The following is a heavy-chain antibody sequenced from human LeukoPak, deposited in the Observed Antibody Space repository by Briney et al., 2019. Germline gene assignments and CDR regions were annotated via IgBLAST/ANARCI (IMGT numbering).Heavy chain of an antibody. CDR2: IAVGSGNT. CDR3: AADYNWNLDYYYYYGMDV. Sequence: ASVNVSCKASGFTFTTSAMQWVRQARGQRLKGIGWIAVGSGNTNYAQKFQERVTITRDMSTSTAYMELSSLRSEDTAVYYCAADYNWNLDYYYYYGMDVWGLGTTVTVSS. V-gene: IGHV1-58*02. J-gene: IGHJ6*02. CDR1: GFTFTTSA. D-gene: IGHD1-20*01.